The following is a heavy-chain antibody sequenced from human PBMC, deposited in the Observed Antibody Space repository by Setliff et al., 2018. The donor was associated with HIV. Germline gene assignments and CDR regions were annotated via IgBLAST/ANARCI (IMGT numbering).Heavy chain of an antibody. J-gene: IGHJ6*04. CDR2: INTSGNT. CDR1: GDSISSGGYY. Sequence: PSETLSLTCKVSGDSISSGGYYWTWIRKPAGKGLEWIGHINTSGNTNYNPSLKSRASISVATSKNQFFLTLTSVTAADSAVYYCARLGEHDTGDLDVWGKGTTVTVSS. D-gene: IGHD1-1*01. V-gene: IGHV4-61*09. CDR3: ARLGEHDTGDLDV.